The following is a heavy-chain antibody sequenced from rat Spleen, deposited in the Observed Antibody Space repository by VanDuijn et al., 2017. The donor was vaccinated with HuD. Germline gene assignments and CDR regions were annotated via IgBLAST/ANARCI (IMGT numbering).Heavy chain of an antibody. CDR2: ISTGGGNT. V-gene: IGHV5-25*01. CDR1: GFTFSNSY. CDR3: TRHPSYYGFDSYWYFDF. J-gene: IGHJ1*01. D-gene: IGHD1-7*01. Sequence: EVQLVESGGDLVQPGRSMKLSCAASGFTFSNSYMAWVRQAPARGLEWVASISTGGGNTYYGDSVKGRFTISRDNAKSTLYLQMNSLRSEDTATYYCTRHPSYYGFDSYWYFDFWGPGTMVTVSS.